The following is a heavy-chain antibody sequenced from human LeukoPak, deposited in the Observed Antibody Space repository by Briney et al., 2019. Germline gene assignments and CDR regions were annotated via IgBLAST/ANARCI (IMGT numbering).Heavy chain of an antibody. Sequence: GGSLRLSCAASGFTFSSYSMNWVRQAPGKGLEWVSYISSSSSTIYYADSVKGRFTISRDNAKNSLYLQMNSLRAEDTAVYYCARAYYVTTGWAFDYWGQGTLVTVSS. CDR1: GFTFSSYS. CDR2: ISSSSSTI. V-gene: IGHV3-48*04. CDR3: ARAYYVTTGWAFDY. D-gene: IGHD1-26*01. J-gene: IGHJ4*02.